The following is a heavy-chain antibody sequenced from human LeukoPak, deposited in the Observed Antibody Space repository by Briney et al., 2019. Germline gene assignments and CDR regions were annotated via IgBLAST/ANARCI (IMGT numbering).Heavy chain of an antibody. Sequence: YYSADTNYNPALESRVIISVDTSKNQFSLKLSSLTAADTAVYYCARWNYGISTGHRYFDYWGQGTLVIVSS. J-gene: IGHJ4*02. D-gene: IGHD3-9*01. CDR3: ARWNYGISTGHRYFDY. CDR2: YYSADT. V-gene: IGHV4-59*01.